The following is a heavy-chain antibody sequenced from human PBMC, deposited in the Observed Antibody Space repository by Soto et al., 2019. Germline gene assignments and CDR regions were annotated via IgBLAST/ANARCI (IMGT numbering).Heavy chain of an antibody. D-gene: IGHD6-19*01. J-gene: IGHJ6*02. CDR2: INSDGSST. CDR3: AREMGVRAVAGDGMDV. V-gene: IGHV3-74*01. Sequence: EVQLVESGGGLVQPGGSLRLSCAASGFTFSSYWMHWVRQAPGKGLVWVSRINSDGSSTSYADSVKGRFTISRDNAKNTLYLQMNSLRAEDTAVYYCAREMGVRAVAGDGMDVWGQGTTVTVSS. CDR1: GFTFSSYW.